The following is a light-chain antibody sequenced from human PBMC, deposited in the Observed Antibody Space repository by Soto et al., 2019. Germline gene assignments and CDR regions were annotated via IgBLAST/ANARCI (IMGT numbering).Light chain of an antibody. J-gene: IGKJ1*01. CDR3: QQSFSSSWT. CDR2: AAS. V-gene: IGKV1-39*01. CDR1: QSISNY. Sequence: DIQMTQSPASLSASIGDRVIITYRASQSISNYLNWYQHKPGRAPKFLIYAASSLQSGVPSRFSGSGSGTDCTLAMSSLQREGFGTYFCQQSFSSSWTVGQGTKVE.